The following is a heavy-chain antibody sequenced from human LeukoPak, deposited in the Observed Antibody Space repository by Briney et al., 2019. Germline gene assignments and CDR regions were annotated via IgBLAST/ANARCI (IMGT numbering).Heavy chain of an antibody. J-gene: IGHJ4*02. D-gene: IGHD1-14*01. CDR2: IYYSGCT. Sequence: SETLSLTCNVSGGSISNYYWSWIRRPPGKGLEWIGYIYYSGCTNYNPSLKSRVTISVDTSKNQFSLKLSSVTAADTAVYYCAAGRRNLGYWGQGTLVTVSS. CDR1: GGSISNYY. CDR3: AAGRRNLGY. V-gene: IGHV4-59*01.